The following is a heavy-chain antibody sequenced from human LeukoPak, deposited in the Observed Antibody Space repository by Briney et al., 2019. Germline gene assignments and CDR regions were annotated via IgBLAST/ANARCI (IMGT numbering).Heavy chain of an antibody. CDR1: GFTFSSFA. D-gene: IGHD4-17*01. V-gene: IGHV3-23*01. CDR2: ITGSHGRT. CDR3: TKDPNGDYVGAFDP. Sequence: GGSLRLSCAASGFTFSSFARTWVRRAPGKGLEWVSSITGSHGRTYNTDSVKGRFTISRDNSQNTLYLQMNSLTAEDTAVYYCTKDPNGDYVGAFDPWGQGTLVTVSS. J-gene: IGHJ5*02.